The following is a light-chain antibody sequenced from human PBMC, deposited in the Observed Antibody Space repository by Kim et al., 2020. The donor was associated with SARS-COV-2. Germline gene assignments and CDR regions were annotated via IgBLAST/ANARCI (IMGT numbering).Light chain of an antibody. CDR2: DAF. CDR1: QSISSW. J-gene: IGKJ5*01. CDR3: QQYNTFSIT. Sequence: DIQMTQSPSTLSASVGDRVTITCRASQSISSWLAWYQQKPGKAPKLLIYDAFSLQSGVPSRFSSSGSGTEFTLTISSLQPDDFATYYCQQYNTFSITFGQGTRLEIK. V-gene: IGKV1-5*01.